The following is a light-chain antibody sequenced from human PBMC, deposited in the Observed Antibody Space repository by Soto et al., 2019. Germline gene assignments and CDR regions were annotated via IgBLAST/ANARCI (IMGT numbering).Light chain of an antibody. J-gene: IGKJ2*01. V-gene: IGKV1-5*01. Sequence: DIQMTQSPSTLSASVGDRVTITCRASQSISSWLAWYQQKPGKAPKLLIYDASSLESGVPSRFSGSRSGTEFTLTINSLQPDDFATYYCQHYNTTPYTFGQGTKLEIK. CDR2: DAS. CDR3: QHYNTTPYT. CDR1: QSISSW.